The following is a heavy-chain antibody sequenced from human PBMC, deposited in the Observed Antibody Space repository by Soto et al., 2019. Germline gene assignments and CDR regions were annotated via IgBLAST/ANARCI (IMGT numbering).Heavy chain of an antibody. D-gene: IGHD3-3*01. V-gene: IGHV4-61*03. CDR1: GGSVSIGSHY. CDR3: ARHTSYDFWSGYVGFDP. J-gene: IGHJ5*02. CDR2: IYYSGST. Sequence: PAETLCFTCTVSGGSVSIGSHYWSWIRQPPGKGLEWIGNIYYSGSTKYNPCLKSRVTISVDRSRNHFSLNLRSVTTADTALYYCARHTSYDFWSGYVGFDPWGQGTMVTVSS.